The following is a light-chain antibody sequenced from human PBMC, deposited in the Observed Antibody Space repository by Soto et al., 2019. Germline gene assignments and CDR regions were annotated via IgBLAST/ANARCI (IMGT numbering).Light chain of an antibody. J-gene: IGKJ1*01. CDR2: GAS. V-gene: IGKV3-15*01. CDR3: QQYSDWPPWT. Sequence: EVVMTQSPATLSVSPGERATLSCRASENINNSLAWYQQTPGQAPRLLIYGASTRATGSPDRFRGSGSGTEFTLTIGSLQYEDFAVYYCQQYSDWPPWTFGQGTKVEIK. CDR1: ENINNS.